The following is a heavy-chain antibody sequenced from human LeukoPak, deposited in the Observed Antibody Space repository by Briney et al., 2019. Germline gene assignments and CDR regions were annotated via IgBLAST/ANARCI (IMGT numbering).Heavy chain of an antibody. CDR1: GGSISSYY. CDR3: ARDHYGDYRTVDYGMDV. D-gene: IGHD4-17*01. V-gene: IGHV4-4*07. Sequence: SETLSLTCTVSGGSISSYYWSWIRQPAGKGLEWIGRIYTSGSTNYNPPLKSRVTMSVDTSKNQFSLKLSSVTAADTAVYYCARDHYGDYRTVDYGMDVWGQGTTVTVSS. CDR2: IYTSGST. J-gene: IGHJ6*02.